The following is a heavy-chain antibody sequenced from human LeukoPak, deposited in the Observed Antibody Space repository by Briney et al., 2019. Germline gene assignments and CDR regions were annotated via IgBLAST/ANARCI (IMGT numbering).Heavy chain of an antibody. J-gene: IGHJ4*02. CDR1: GGPINNYY. CDR2: IYYTGTT. D-gene: IGHD3-22*01. V-gene: IGHV4-59*01. Sequence: PSETLSLTCTVSGGPINNYYWSWIRQPPGKGLEWIGYIYYTGTTKTNPSLKSRVSMSVDASGSQLSLRLSSVSAADTAVYYCARYDRSGYSLELWGQETLVTVSS. CDR3: ARYDRSGYSLEL.